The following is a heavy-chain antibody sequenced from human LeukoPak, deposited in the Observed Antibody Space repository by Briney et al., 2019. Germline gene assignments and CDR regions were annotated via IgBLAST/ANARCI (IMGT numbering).Heavy chain of an antibody. Sequence: PSETLSLTCAVYGGSFSGYYWTWIRQPPGKGLEWIGEIHYSGSATYNPSLKSRVTISVDRSKNQFSLKLSSVTAADTAVYYCARRGDSDYWGQGTLVTVSS. J-gene: IGHJ4*02. V-gene: IGHV4-34*01. CDR2: IHYSGSA. CDR1: GGSFSGYY. D-gene: IGHD5-18*01. CDR3: ARRGDSDY.